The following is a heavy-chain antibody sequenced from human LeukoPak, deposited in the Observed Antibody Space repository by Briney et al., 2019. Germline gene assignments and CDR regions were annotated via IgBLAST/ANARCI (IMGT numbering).Heavy chain of an antibody. CDR3: TRALHTAMVTTGDAFDL. CDR1: ELTISVHR. Sequence: GGSLRLSCVANELTISVHRMHWVRQVQGKGLVWVSGIKTDGITSYYSDSVRGRFTISRDNAKNTLSLQMDSLTLEDTAVYYCTRALHTAMVTTGDAFDLWGQGTLVTVSS. D-gene: IGHD5-18*01. CDR2: IKTDGITS. J-gene: IGHJ3*01. V-gene: IGHV3-74*01.